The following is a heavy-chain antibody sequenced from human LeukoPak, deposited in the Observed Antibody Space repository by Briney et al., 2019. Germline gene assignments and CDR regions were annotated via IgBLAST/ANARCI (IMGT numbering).Heavy chain of an antibody. CDR3: AKAEDIVVVPAANGMDV. D-gene: IGHD2-2*01. J-gene: IGHJ6*02. Sequence: GGSLRLSCAASGFTFSSYWMNWVRQAPGKGLVWVSRIASDGSSTYYADSVKGRFTISRDNSKNTLYLQMNSLRAEDTAVYYCAKAEDIVVVPAANGMDVWGQGTTVTVSS. V-gene: IGHV3-74*01. CDR1: GFTFSSYW. CDR2: IASDGSST.